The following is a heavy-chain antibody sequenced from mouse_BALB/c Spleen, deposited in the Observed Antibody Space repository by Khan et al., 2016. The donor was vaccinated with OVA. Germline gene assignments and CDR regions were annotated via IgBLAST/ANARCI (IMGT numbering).Heavy chain of an antibody. V-gene: IGHV14-3*02. Sequence: VQLQQSGAEFVKPGASVKLSCTASGFNIKDTYMHWINQRPQQGLVWIGRIDPASGNARYDPKFQDKATIAADASSNTAYLQLSSLTSEDTAVXYGIGGAYSGLFADWGQGTMVTVSA. D-gene: IGHD2-10*01. CDR2: IDPASGNA. CDR1: GFNIKDTY. J-gene: IGHJ3*01. CDR3: IGGAYSGLFAD.